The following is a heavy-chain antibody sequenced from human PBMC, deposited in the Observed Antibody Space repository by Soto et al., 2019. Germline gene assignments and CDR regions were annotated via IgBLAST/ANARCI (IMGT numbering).Heavy chain of an antibody. CDR2: ISSGNSDT. Sequence: GGSLRLSCGASGFTFSRASMNWVRQVPGKGLEWVASISSGNSDTWYADSAKGRFIISRDNAQNSLFLQMNTLRPEDKVIYDCARVDDWGPGTEGTVSS. CDR3: ARVDD. V-gene: IGHV3-21*01. CDR1: GFTFSRAS. J-gene: IGHJ4*02.